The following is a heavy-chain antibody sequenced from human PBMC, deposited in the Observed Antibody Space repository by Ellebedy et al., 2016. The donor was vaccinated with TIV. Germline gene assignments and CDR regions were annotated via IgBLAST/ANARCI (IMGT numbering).Heavy chain of an antibody. V-gene: IGHV4-39*01. D-gene: IGHD3-3*01. CDR1: GGSISSSSYY. Sequence: SETLSLTXTVSGGSISSSSYYWGWIRQPPGKGLEWIGSIYYSGSTYYNPSLKSRVTISVDTSKNQFSLKLSSVTAADTAVYYCASFRSGYWPREGYYFDYWGQGTLVTVSS. J-gene: IGHJ4*02. CDR2: IYYSGST. CDR3: ASFRSGYWPREGYYFDY.